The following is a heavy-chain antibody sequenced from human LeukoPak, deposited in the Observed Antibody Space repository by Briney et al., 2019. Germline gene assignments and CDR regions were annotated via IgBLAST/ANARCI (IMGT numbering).Heavy chain of an antibody. Sequence: ASVRVSCKASGYTFTSYDIKWVRQASGQGLEWMGWMNPNSGNTGYAQKFQGRVTITRDTSASTAYMELSSLRSEDTAVYYCARSVYYDSSGRYGMDVWAKGPRSPSP. D-gene: IGHD3-22*01. CDR2: MNPNSGNT. CDR3: ARSVYYDSSGRYGMDV. CDR1: GYTFTSYD. J-gene: IGHJ6*02. V-gene: IGHV1-8*01.